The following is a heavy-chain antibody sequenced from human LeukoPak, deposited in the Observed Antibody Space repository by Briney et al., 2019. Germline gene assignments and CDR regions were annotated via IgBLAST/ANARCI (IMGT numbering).Heavy chain of an antibody. D-gene: IGHD3-22*01. J-gene: IGHJ4*02. Sequence: GASVKVSCKASGYTFTSYYMHWVRQAPGQGLEWMGIINPSGGSTSYAQKFQGRVTMTRDTSTSTVYMGLSSLRSEDTAVYYCARSDSSGYYSLRTPFDYWGQGTLVTVSS. CDR1: GYTFTSYY. CDR3: ARSDSSGYYSLRTPFDY. CDR2: INPSGGST. V-gene: IGHV1-46*01.